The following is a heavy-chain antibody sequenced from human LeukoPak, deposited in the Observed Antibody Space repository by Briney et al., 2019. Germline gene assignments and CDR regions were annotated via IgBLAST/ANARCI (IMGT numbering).Heavy chain of an antibody. Sequence: GSLRLSCAASGFTFSSYSMNWVRQAPGKGLEWVSYISSSSSTIYYADSVKGRFTISRDNAKNSLYLQMNSLRDEDTAVYYCARDIGPRYYDSSGYVTDWGQGTLVTVSS. D-gene: IGHD3-22*01. V-gene: IGHV3-48*02. CDR3: ARDIGPRYYDSSGYVTD. J-gene: IGHJ4*02. CDR2: ISSSSSTI. CDR1: GFTFSSYS.